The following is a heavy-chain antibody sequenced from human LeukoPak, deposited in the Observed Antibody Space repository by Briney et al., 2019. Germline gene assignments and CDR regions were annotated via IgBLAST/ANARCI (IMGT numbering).Heavy chain of an antibody. D-gene: IGHD2-21*02. Sequence: SETLSLTCTVSGGSISSGSYYWNWIRQPAGKGLEWIGRIYTSGSTNYNPSLKSRVTISVDTSKNQFSLKLSSVTAADTAVYYCSRVYCGGDCYQFDPWGQGTLVTVS. J-gene: IGHJ5*02. V-gene: IGHV4-61*02. CDR3: SRVYCGGDCYQFDP. CDR2: IYTSGST. CDR1: GGSISSGSYY.